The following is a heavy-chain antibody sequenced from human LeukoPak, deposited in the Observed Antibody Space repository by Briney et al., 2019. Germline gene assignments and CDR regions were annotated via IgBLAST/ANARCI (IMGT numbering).Heavy chain of an antibody. V-gene: IGHV3-49*04. CDR1: GFTFGDYA. J-gene: IGHJ4*02. CDR2: IRSKAYGGTT. Sequence: TGRSLRLSCTASGFTFGDYAMSWVRQAPGKGLEWVGFIRSKAYGGTTEYAASVKGRFTISRDDSKSIAYLQMNSLKTEDTAVYYCTRDAFWSGYYILPLILPDYWGQGTLVTVSS. D-gene: IGHD3-3*01. CDR3: TRDAFWSGYYILPLILPDY.